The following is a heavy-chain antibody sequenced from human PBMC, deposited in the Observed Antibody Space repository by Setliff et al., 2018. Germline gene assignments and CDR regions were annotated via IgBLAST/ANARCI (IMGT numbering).Heavy chain of an antibody. CDR1: GFAFASHN. V-gene: IGHV3-21*01. Sequence: GGSLRLSCAASGFAFASHNMLWVRQAPGKGLEWVAAISSANNYLVYADSVKGRFTISRDNSKNTLYLQMNSLRAEDTAVYYCARGRNIAARLLDSWGQGTLVTVSS. CDR3: ARGRNIAARLLDS. D-gene: IGHD6-6*01. CDR2: ISSANNYL. J-gene: IGHJ4*02.